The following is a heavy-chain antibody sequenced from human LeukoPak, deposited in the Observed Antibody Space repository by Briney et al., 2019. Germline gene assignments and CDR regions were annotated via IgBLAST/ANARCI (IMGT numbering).Heavy chain of an antibody. D-gene: IGHD4/OR15-4a*01. V-gene: IGHV4-39*07. CDR3: ARTWVSSGPNFNWYFDL. J-gene: IGHJ2*01. CDR1: GDSFTSVTDY. Sequence: SETLSLTCTVSGDSFTSVTDYWAWIRQPPGKGLEWIASGDYSGGTYYNPSLESRVAISADMSKNQISLKLTSVTGADTAVYYCARTWVSSGPNFNWYFDLWGRGTLVTVSS. CDR2: GDYSGGT.